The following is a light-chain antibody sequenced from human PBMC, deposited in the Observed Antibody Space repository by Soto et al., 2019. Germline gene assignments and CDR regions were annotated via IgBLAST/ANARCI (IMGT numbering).Light chain of an antibody. Sequence: DIQMTQSPSSLSASVGDRVTITCRASQSICINLNWYQQRPGKAPKLLIYAASSLQSGVPSRFSGSGSGTDFTLTISSLQPEDFATYYCQQSYSTLWTFGQGTKVDI. CDR3: QQSYSTLWT. CDR1: QSICIN. V-gene: IGKV1-39*01. CDR2: AAS. J-gene: IGKJ1*01.